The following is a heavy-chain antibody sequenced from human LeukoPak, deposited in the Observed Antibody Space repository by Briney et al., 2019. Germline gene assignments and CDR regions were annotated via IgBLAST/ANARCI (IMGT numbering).Heavy chain of an antibody. CDR2: IYTSGRT. Sequence: PSETLSLTCTVSGGSISSGSYYWSWIRQPAGKGLEWIGRIYTSGRTNYNPSLKSRVTISVDTSKNQFSLKLSSVTAADTAVYYCARGPQYSSSWYPPWDYWGQGTLVTVSS. V-gene: IGHV4-61*02. D-gene: IGHD6-13*01. CDR3: ARGPQYSSSWYPPWDY. CDR1: GGSISSGSYY. J-gene: IGHJ4*02.